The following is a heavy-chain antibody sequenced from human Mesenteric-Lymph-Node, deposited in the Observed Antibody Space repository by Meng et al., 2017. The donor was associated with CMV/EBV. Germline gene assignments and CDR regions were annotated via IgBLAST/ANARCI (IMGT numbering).Heavy chain of an antibody. D-gene: IGHD6-6*01. J-gene: IGHJ4*02. CDR3: AKVIGSSSY. Sequence: GESLKISCAPSGFTFDDYAMHWVRQAPGKGLEWVSGINSDGSSTSYADSVRGRFTISRDNAKNTLYLQMNSLRAEDTAVYYCAKVIGSSSYWGQGTLVTVSS. CDR1: GFTFDDYA. V-gene: IGHV3-74*01. CDR2: INSDGSST.